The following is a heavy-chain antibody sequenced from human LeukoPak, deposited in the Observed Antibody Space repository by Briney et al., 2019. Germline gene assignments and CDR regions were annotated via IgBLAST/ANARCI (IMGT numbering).Heavy chain of an antibody. Sequence: GGSLRLSCAASGFTFSSYAMHWVRQAPGKGLEWVAVISYDGSNKYYADSVKGRFTISRDNSKNTLYLQMNSLRAEDTAVYYCARAGLRYFDWLLFAYYFDYWGQGTLVTVSS. V-gene: IGHV3-30*04. J-gene: IGHJ4*02. CDR1: GFTFSSYA. D-gene: IGHD3-9*01. CDR2: ISYDGSNK. CDR3: ARAGLRYFDWLLFAYYFDY.